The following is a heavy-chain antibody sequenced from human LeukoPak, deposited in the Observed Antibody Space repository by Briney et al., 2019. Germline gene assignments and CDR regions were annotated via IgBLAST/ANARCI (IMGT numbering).Heavy chain of an antibody. CDR2: MYYSGST. Sequence: NPSETLSLTCTVSAGLITSYYWSWIRQPPGKGLEWIGYMYYSGSTTYNPSLKSRVTISVDTSKNQFSLKLSSVTAADTAVYYCATTGGWFQLGAFDIWGQGTMVTVSS. V-gene: IGHV4-59*01. CDR3: ATTGGWFQLGAFDI. CDR1: AGLITSYY. J-gene: IGHJ3*02. D-gene: IGHD1-14*01.